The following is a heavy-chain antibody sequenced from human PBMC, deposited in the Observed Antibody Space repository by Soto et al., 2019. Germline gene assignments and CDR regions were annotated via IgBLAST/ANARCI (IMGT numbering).Heavy chain of an antibody. CDR1: GVTFSSYA. CDR3: ARGGGCSGGSCYGYYYYGMDV. V-gene: IGHV1-69*06. J-gene: IGHJ6*02. Sequence: SVKVSCKASGVTFSSYAISWVRQAPGQGLEWMGGIIPIFGTANYAQKFQGRVTITADKSTSTAYMELSSLRSEDTAVYYCARGGGCSGGSCYGYYYYGMDVWGQGTTVTVSS. CDR2: IIPIFGTA. D-gene: IGHD2-15*01.